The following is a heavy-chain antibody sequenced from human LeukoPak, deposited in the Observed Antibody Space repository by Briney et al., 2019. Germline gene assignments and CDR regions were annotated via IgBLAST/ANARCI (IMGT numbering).Heavy chain of an antibody. Sequence: SETLSLTCAVYGGSFSNYYWSWIRQSPGKGLDWIGEINHSGSINYNPSLKSRFTISVDTSKNQFSLKLSSVTAADTAVYYCARGMGYFDSSGYYHNYGMDVWGQGTTVTVSS. CDR1: GGSFSNYY. CDR3: ARGMGYFDSSGYYHNYGMDV. V-gene: IGHV4-34*01. J-gene: IGHJ6*02. D-gene: IGHD3-22*01. CDR2: INHSGSI.